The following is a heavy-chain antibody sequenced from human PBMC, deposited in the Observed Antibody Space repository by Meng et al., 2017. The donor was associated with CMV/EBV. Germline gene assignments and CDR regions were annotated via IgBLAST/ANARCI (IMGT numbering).Heavy chain of an antibody. CDR1: GFTFSSYW. CDR2: INSDGSST. V-gene: IGHV3-74*01. D-gene: IGHD1-26*01. Sequence: GESLKISCAASGFTFSSYWMHWVRQAPGKGLVWVSRINSDGSSTSYADSVKGRFTISRDNAKNTLYLQMNSLRAEDTAVYYCARGSAYCGSCVDYWGQGTLVT. J-gene: IGHJ4*02. CDR3: ARGSAYCGSCVDY.